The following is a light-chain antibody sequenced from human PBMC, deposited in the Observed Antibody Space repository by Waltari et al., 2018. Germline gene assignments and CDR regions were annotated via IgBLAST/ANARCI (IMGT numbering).Light chain of an antibody. J-gene: IGKJ5*01. V-gene: IGKV3-11*01. CDR1: QSVSSY. Sequence: EIVLTQSPATLSLSPGERATFSCRASQSVSSYFALYQHTPAQAPRLLSYDASNRATGIPGRFSGSGSGTNYTLTISSLEPEDFAVYYCQQRSNWPITFGPGTRLEIK. CDR3: QQRSNWPIT. CDR2: DAS.